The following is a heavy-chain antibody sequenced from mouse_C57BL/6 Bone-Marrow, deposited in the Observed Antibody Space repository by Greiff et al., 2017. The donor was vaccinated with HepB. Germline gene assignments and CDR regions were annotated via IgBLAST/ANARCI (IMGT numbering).Heavy chain of an antibody. V-gene: IGHV1-59*01. CDR2: IDPSDSYT. D-gene: IGHD2-2*01. J-gene: IGHJ3*01. Sequence: VQLQQPGAELVRPGTSVKLSCKASGYTFTSYWMHWVKQRPGQGLEWIGVIDPSDSYTNYNQKFKGKATLTVDTSSSTAYMQLSSLTSEDSAVYYCARWGLRSWFAYWGQGTLVTVSA. CDR1: GYTFTSYW. CDR3: ARWGLRSWFAY.